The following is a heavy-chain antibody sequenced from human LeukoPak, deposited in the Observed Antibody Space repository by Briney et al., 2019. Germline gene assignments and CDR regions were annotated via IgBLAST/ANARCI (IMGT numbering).Heavy chain of an antibody. CDR3: ARGNYYCSGTSCYTFLDY. CDR2: IKQDGSEK. Sequence: GGSLRLSCAASGFTFSSYAMTWVRQAPGKGLEWVANIKQDGSEKYYVDSVKGRFTISRDNAKNSLYLQMNSLRAEGTAVYYCARGNYYCSGTSCYTFLDYWGQGTLVTVSS. D-gene: IGHD2-2*02. CDR1: GFTFSSYA. V-gene: IGHV3-7*01. J-gene: IGHJ4*02.